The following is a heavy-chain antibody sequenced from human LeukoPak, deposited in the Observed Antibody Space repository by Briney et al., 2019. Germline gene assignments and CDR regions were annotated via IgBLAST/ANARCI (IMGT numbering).Heavy chain of an antibody. CDR3: ARLSPGDTIFGVVIAPYYYYMDV. J-gene: IGHJ6*03. V-gene: IGHV5-51*01. Sequence: GESLKISCKGSGYSFTSYWIGWVRQMPGKGLEWMGIIYPGDSDTRYSPSFQGQVTISADKSISTAYLQWSSLKASDTAMYYCARLSPGDTIFGVVIAPYYYYMDVWGKGTTVTVSS. CDR1: GYSFTSYW. D-gene: IGHD3-3*01. CDR2: IYPGDSDT.